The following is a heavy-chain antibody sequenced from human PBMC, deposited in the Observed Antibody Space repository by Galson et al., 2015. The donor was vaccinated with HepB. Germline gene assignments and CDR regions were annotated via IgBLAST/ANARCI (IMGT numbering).Heavy chain of an antibody. CDR3: AKDGDYVQPWDFDY. V-gene: IGHV3-30*02. CDR1: GFTFSSYG. D-gene: IGHD3-16*01. Sequence: SLRLSCAASGFTFSSYGMHWVRQAPGKGLEWVAFIRYDGSNKYYADSVKGRFTISRDNSKNTLYLQMNSLRAEDTAVYYCAKDGDYVQPWDFDYWGQGTLVTVSS. J-gene: IGHJ4*02. CDR2: IRYDGSNK.